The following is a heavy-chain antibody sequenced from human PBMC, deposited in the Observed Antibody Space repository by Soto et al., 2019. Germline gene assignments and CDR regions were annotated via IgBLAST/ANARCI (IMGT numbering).Heavy chain of an antibody. CDR3: TTDLYSFGKPNFDY. CDR2: IKSKTARGTT. D-gene: IGHD5-18*01. J-gene: IGHJ4*02. Sequence: EVQLVESGGGLVKPGESLRPSCAASGFTFSTAWMNWVRQAPGKGLEWVGRIKSKTARGTTDYAAPVKGRFTVSRDDSKNTLYLQMNSLKTEDTAVYYCTTDLYSFGKPNFDYWGQGTLVTVSS. V-gene: IGHV3-15*07. CDR1: GFTFSTAW.